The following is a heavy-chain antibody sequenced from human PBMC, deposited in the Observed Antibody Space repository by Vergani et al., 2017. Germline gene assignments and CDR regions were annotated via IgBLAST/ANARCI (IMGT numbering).Heavy chain of an antibody. J-gene: IGHJ4*02. D-gene: IGHD6-6*01. Sequence: QVQLQESGPGLVKPSQTLSLTCTVSGGSISSGGYYWSWIRQHPGKGLEWIGYIYYSGSTYYNPSLKGRVTISVDTSKNQFSLKLSSVTAADTAVYYCARVSKRARPTGTSARLMDYWGQGTLVTVSS. CDR2: IYYSGST. CDR3: ARVSKRARPTGTSARLMDY. CDR1: GGSISSGGYY. V-gene: IGHV4-31*03.